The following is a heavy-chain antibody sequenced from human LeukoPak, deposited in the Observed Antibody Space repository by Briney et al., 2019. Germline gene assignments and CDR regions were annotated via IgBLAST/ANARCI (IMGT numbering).Heavy chain of an antibody. CDR2: INWNGGST. D-gene: IGHD3-22*01. CDR1: GFTFDDYG. CDR3: ARDHPYYYDSSGYCDY. J-gene: IGHJ4*02. Sequence: PGGSLRLSCAASGFTFDDYGMSWVRQAPGKRLEWVSGINWNGGSTGYADSVKGRFTISRDNAKNSLYLQMNSLRAEDTALYYCARDHPYYYDSSGYCDYWGQGTLVTVSS. V-gene: IGHV3-20*04.